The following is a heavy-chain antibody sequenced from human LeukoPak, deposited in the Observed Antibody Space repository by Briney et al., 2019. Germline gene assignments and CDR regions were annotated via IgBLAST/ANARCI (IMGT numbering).Heavy chain of an antibody. J-gene: IGHJ5*02. CDR3: ARVPLDYDFWSGYVTWLDP. CDR2: IYYSGST. D-gene: IGHD3-3*01. Sequence: SETLSLTCTVSGGSISSYYWSWIRQPPGKGLEWIGYIYYSGSTNYNPSLKSRVTISVDTSKNQFSLKLSSVTAADTAVYYCARVPLDYDFWSGYVTWLDPWGQGTLVTVSS. V-gene: IGHV4-59*01. CDR1: GGSISSYY.